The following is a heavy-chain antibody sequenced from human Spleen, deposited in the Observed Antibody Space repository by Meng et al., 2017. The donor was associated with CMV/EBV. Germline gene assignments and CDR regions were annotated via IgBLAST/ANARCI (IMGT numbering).Heavy chain of an antibody. Sequence: GGSLRLSCAASGFTFDDYAMHWVRQAPGKGLEWVSGISWDSDNIGYADSVKGRFTISRDNAKNSLYLQMNSLRGDDTALYYCARSRNQEYYYGSGFDYWGQGTLVTVSS. CDR1: GFTFDDYA. J-gene: IGHJ4*02. CDR2: ISWDSDNI. CDR3: ARSRNQEYYYGSGFDY. V-gene: IGHV3-9*01. D-gene: IGHD3-10*01.